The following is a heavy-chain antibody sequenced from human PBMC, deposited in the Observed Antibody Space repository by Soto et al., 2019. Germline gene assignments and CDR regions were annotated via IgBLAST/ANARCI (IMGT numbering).Heavy chain of an antibody. CDR3: ADLAAAGPEGFDY. V-gene: IGHV1-46*01. CDR1: GYTFTSYY. D-gene: IGHD6-13*01. CDR2: INPSGGST. Sequence: ASVKVSCKASGYTFTSYYMHWVLQAPGQGLEWMGIINPSGGSTSYAQKFQGRVTMTRDTSTSTVYMELSSLRSEDTAVYYCADLAAAGPEGFDYWGQGTLVTVSS. J-gene: IGHJ4*02.